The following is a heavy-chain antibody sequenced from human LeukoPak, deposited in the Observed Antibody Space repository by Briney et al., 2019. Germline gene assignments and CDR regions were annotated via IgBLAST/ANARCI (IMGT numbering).Heavy chain of an antibody. CDR2: IYYSGST. CDR3: ARGTDYGDYGNWFDP. D-gene: IGHD4-17*01. CDR1: GGSISSSSYY. J-gene: IGHJ5*02. V-gene: IGHV4-39*01. Sequence: SETLSPTCTVSGGSISSSSYYWGWIRQPPGKGLEWIGSIYYSGSTYYNPSLKSRVTISVDTSKNQFSLKLSSVTAADTAVYYCARGTDYGDYGNWFDPWGQGTLVTVSS.